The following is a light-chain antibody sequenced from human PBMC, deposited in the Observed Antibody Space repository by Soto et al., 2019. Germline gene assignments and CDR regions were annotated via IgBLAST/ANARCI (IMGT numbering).Light chain of an antibody. CDR3: SSYAGSKMVI. Sequence: QSALTQPRSVSGSPGQSVAISCTGTSSDVGSYNYVSWYQQHPGRAPKLVIYDVSERPSGVPDRFSASKSGYTASLTISGLQAEDEADYYCSSYAGSKMVIFGGGTKLTVL. CDR2: DVS. V-gene: IGLV2-11*01. CDR1: SSDVGSYNY. J-gene: IGLJ2*01.